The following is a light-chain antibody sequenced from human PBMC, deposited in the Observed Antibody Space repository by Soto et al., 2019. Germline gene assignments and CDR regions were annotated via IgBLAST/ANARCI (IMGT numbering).Light chain of an antibody. CDR3: QQYGSSPQT. CDR2: DAS. Sequence: EIVLRQSPGTLSLSPGERATLSCRASQSVSSNSLAWYQQKPGQAPRLLIYDASIRATGIPDRFSGSGSGTDFTLTISRLEPEDFAVYYCQQYGSSPQTFGQGTKVEIK. J-gene: IGKJ1*01. V-gene: IGKV3-20*01. CDR1: QSVSSNS.